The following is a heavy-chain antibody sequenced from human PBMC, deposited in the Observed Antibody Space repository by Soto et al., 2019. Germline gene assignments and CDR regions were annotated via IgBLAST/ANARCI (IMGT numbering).Heavy chain of an antibody. Sequence: QVQLVQSGAEMQQPGASVRVSCKASGGTFSKYAFSWVRQAPGQGLEWLGGTIPMFGTPNYAQKFQGRVAISADESTATVYTELSSLRSEDTAVYFCARPRRDRNYSYGMAVWGQGTTVTVSS. D-gene: IGHD3-22*01. CDR3: ARPRRDRNYSYGMAV. CDR1: GGTFSKYA. CDR2: TIPMFGTP. V-gene: IGHV1-69*01. J-gene: IGHJ6*02.